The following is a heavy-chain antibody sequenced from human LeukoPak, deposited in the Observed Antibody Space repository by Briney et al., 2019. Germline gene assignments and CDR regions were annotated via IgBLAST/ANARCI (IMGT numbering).Heavy chain of an antibody. Sequence: SETLSLTCTVSGGPISSSSYYWGWIRQPPGKGLEWIGSIYYSGSTYYNPSLKSRVTISVDTSKNQFSLKLSSVTAADTAVYYCARGRYYFDYWGQGTLVTVSS. CDR1: GGPISSSSYY. V-gene: IGHV4-39*07. CDR3: ARGRYYFDY. CDR2: IYYSGST. J-gene: IGHJ4*02.